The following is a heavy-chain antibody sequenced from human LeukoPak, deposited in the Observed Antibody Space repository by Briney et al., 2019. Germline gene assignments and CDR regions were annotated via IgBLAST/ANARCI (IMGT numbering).Heavy chain of an antibody. Sequence: GGSLRLSCAASGFSFSVYWMHWVRQAPGKGLEWVSSISSSSSYIYYADSVKGRFTISRDNAKNSLYLQMKSLRAEDTAVYYCARDLVGGDYWGQGTLVTVSS. V-gene: IGHV3-21*01. CDR3: ARDLVGGDY. J-gene: IGHJ4*02. CDR2: ISSSSSYI. CDR1: GFSFSVYW. D-gene: IGHD3-16*01.